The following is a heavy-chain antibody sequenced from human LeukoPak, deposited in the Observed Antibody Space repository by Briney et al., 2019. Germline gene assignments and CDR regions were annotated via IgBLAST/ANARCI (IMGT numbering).Heavy chain of an antibody. Sequence: GGSLRLSCAASRFTFSSYGMHWVRQAPGKGLAWVAVISYCGSSKYYADSVKGRFTISRDNSKNTLYLQMSSLRAEDTAVYYCAKAKHFGSQRYGMDVWGQGTTVSVSS. CDR2: ISYCGSSK. CDR3: AKAKHFGSQRYGMDV. CDR1: RFTFSSYG. J-gene: IGHJ6*02. V-gene: IGHV3-30*18. D-gene: IGHD3-3*02.